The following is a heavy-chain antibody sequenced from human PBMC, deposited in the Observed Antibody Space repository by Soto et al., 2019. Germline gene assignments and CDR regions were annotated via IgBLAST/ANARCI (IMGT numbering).Heavy chain of an antibody. CDR2: IYYSGST. CDR1: GGSITSSYY. V-gene: IGHV4-39*01. Sequence: PSETLSLTCTVSGGSITSSYYWGWIRQPPGKGLEWIGSIYYSGSTYYHPSLKSRVTISVDTSKNQFSLKLSSVTAADTAVYYCATIPATTILTAYWGQGTLVTVS. J-gene: IGHJ4*02. CDR3: ATIPATTILTAY. D-gene: IGHD2-2*02.